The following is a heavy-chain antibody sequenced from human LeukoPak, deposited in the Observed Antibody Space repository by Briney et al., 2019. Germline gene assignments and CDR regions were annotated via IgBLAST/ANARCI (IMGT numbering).Heavy chain of an antibody. V-gene: IGHV1-2*06. CDR3: ARGYWNYVNGYYFDY. D-gene: IGHD1-7*01. Sequence: ASVKVSCKASGYTFSGYYMHWVRQATGQGLEWMGRINPNSGGTNYAQKFQGRVTMTRDTSISTAYMELSRLRSDDTAVYYCARGYWNYVNGYYFDYWSQGTLVTVSS. J-gene: IGHJ4*02. CDR2: INPNSGGT. CDR1: GYTFSGYY.